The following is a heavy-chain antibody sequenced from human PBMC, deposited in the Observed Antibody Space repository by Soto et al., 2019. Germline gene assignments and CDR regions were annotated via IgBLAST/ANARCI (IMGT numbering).Heavy chain of an antibody. J-gene: IGHJ4*02. D-gene: IGHD2-15*01. CDR2: IYYSGST. V-gene: IGHV4-39*01. Sequence: SETVSLTCTVSGGSISSSSYYWGWIRQPPGKGLEWIGSIYYSGSTYYNPSLKSRVTISVDTSKNQFSLKLSSVTAADTAVYYCARLPYCSGGSCYSGPDYWGQGTLVTVSS. CDR1: GGSISSSSYY. CDR3: ARLPYCSGGSCYSGPDY.